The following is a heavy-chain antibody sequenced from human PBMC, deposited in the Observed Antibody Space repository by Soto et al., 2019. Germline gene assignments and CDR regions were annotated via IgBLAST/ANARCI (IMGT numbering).Heavy chain of an antibody. J-gene: IGHJ3*02. D-gene: IGHD2-15*01. CDR3: ATVSGNAFAI. CDR1: GGSISRSANY. CDR2: IFYSGTT. Sequence: QVQLQESGPGLVKPSQTLSLNCTVSGGSISRSANYWSWLRQPPGQGLEWIGYIFYSGTTYYGPSLQSRVSISVDTSKNQFSLRLNSVTATDTAVYYCATVSGNAFAIWGQGIMVTVSS. V-gene: IGHV4-30-4*01.